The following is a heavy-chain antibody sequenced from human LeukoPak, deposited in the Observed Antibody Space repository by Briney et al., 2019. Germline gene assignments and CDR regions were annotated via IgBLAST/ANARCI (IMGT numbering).Heavy chain of an antibody. Sequence: GGSLRLSCAASGFIFSSYGMHWVRQAPGKGLEWVAFIRYDGSNKYYADSVKGRFTISRDNSKNTLYLQMNSLRAEDTAVYYCARDGRDDYGDYGGVYWGQGTLVTVSS. D-gene: IGHD4-17*01. CDR3: ARDGRDDYGDYGGVY. V-gene: IGHV3-30*02. CDR2: IRYDGSNK. J-gene: IGHJ4*02. CDR1: GFIFSSYG.